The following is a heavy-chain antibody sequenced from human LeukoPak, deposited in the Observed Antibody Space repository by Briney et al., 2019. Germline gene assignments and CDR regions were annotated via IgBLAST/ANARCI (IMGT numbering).Heavy chain of an antibody. D-gene: IGHD5-18*01. CDR3: ARQYVDTAMGHFDY. Sequence: GRSLRLSCAASGFTFSSYAMSWVRQAPGKGLEWVSAISGSGGSTYYADSVKGRFTISRDNSKNTLYLQMNSLRAEDTAVYYCARQYVDTAMGHFDYWGQGTLVTVSS. J-gene: IGHJ4*02. CDR1: GFTFSSYA. CDR2: ISGSGGST. V-gene: IGHV3-23*01.